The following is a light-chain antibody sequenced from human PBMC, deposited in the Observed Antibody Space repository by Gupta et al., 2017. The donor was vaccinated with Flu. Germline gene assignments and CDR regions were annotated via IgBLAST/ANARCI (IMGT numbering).Light chain of an antibody. CDR3: QQYPLSPQT. J-gene: IGKJ1*01. CDR1: QSITSNY. Sequence: EVVFTQSPGTLSLSPGERATLSCRASQSITSNYLAWYQQRPGQSPRLLIYGASSRATGIPDRFSGSGSGTDFTLTISRLEPGDIAVYYCQQYPLSPQTFGQGTKVEVK. CDR2: GAS. V-gene: IGKV3-20*01.